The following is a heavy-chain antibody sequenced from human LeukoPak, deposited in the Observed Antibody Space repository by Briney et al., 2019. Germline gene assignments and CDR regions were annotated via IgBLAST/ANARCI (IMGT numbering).Heavy chain of an antibody. J-gene: IGHJ4*02. D-gene: IGHD6-19*01. Sequence: SQTLSLTFAISGDSVSSNNIAWNWIRLSPPRGLEWLGRTYYRSKWYSDYAISVKSRITISPDTTKNQFSLQLDSVTPEDTAVYYCAAGAVAGIIFWGQGTLVTVSS. CDR1: GDSVSSNNIA. V-gene: IGHV6-1*01. CDR2: TYYRSKWYS. CDR3: AAGAVAGIIF.